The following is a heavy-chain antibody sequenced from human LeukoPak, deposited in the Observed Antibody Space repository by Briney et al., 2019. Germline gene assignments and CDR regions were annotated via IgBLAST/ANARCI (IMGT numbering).Heavy chain of an antibody. CDR3: AREGRPNAFDI. CDR2: ISYDGCNK. CDR1: GFTFSSYA. J-gene: IGHJ3*02. Sequence: GGSLRLSCAASGFTFSSYAMHWVRQAPGKGLEWVAVISYDGCNKYYADSVKGRFTFSRDNSKNTLYLQINSLRAEDTAVYYCAREGRPNAFDIWGQGTMVTVSS. V-gene: IGHV3-30-3*01.